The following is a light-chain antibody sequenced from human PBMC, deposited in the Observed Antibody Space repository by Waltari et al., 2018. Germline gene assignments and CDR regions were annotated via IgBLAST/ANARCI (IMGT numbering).Light chain of an antibody. CDR1: SSDIGGYNY. Sequence: QSVLTQPPSVSGAPRQRVTIPCPGSSSDIGGYNYVSWYQQHAGKAPKVILYDVTYRPSGISNRFSGSKSGNTASLTIYGLQAEDEAYYYCSSYTSNISWVFGGGTKLTVL. CDR2: DVT. V-gene: IGLV2-14*03. J-gene: IGLJ3*02. CDR3: SSYTSNISWV.